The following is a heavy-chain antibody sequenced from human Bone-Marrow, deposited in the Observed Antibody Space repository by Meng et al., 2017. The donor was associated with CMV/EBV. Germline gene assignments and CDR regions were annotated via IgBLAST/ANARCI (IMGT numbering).Heavy chain of an antibody. J-gene: IGHJ4*02. Sequence: GGSLRLSCAASGFTFSSYGMHWVRQAPGKGLEWVAVLWSDGSNQYYADSVKGRFTISRDSSKNTLYLQMNSLRAEDTAVYYCAKDFVVVPAAIKATDLFDYWGQGTLVTVSS. V-gene: IGHV3-33*06. CDR2: LWSDGSNQ. CDR3: AKDFVVVPAAIKATDLFDY. CDR1: GFTFSSYG. D-gene: IGHD2-2*02.